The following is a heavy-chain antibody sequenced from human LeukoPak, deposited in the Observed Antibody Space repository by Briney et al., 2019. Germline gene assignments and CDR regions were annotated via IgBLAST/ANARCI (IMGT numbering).Heavy chain of an antibody. V-gene: IGHV1-8*01. CDR2: MNPNSGNT. J-gene: IGHJ4*02. D-gene: IGHD5-12*01. Sequence: ASVKVSCKASGYTFTSYDINWVRQATEQGLEWMGWMNPNSGNTGYAQKFQGRVTMTRNTSISTAYMELSSLRSEDTAVYYCARVSPKRLGYYFDYWGQGTLVTVSS. CDR1: GYTFTSYD. CDR3: ARVSPKRLGYYFDY.